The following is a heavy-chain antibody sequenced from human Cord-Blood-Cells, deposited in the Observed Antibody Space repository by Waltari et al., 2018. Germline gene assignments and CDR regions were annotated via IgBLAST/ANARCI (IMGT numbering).Heavy chain of an antibody. J-gene: IGHJ4*02. CDR1: GGSISSSSYY. Sequence: QLQLQESGPGLVKPSETLSLTCTVSGGSISSSSYYWGWIRQPPGKGLEWIGSIYYSRSTYYNPSLKSRVTISVDTSKNQFSLKLSSVTAADTAVYYCARRGLLRRFDYWGQGTLVTVSS. D-gene: IGHD3-22*01. CDR3: ARRGLLRRFDY. CDR2: IYYSRST. V-gene: IGHV4-39*01.